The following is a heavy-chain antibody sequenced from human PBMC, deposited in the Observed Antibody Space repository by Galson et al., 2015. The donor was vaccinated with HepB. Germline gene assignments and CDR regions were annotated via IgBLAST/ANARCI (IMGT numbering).Heavy chain of an antibody. CDR2: IDPSDSYT. J-gene: IGHJ4*02. V-gene: IGHV5-10-1*01. D-gene: IGHD3-3*01. CDR3: ARLGPDYDFWSGYPRDY. Sequence: QSGAEVKKPGESLRISCKGSGYSFTSYWISWVRQMPGKGLEWMGRIDPSDSYTNYSPSFQGHVTISADKSISTAYLQWSSLKASDTAMYYCARLGPDYDFWSGYPRDYWGQGTLVTVSS. CDR1: GYSFTSYW.